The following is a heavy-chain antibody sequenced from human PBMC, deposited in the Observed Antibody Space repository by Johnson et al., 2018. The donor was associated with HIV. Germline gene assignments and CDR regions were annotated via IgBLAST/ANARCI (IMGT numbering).Heavy chain of an antibody. CDR3: FIAPDAFDI. D-gene: IGHD6-13*01. CDR1: GLTVSGNY. CDR2: IYSGGST. J-gene: IGHJ3*02. V-gene: IGHV3-53*01. Sequence: MQLVESGGGLIQPGGSLRPSCAASGLTVSGNYMSWGQAPGKGLEWVSVIYSGGSTYFADSVKGRFTISRDNSKNTLYLQMNSLRAEDTAVYYCFIAPDAFDIWGQGTMVTVSS.